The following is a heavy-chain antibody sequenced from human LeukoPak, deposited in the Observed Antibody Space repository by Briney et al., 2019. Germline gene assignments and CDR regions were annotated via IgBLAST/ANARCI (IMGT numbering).Heavy chain of an antibody. V-gene: IGHV3-23*01. D-gene: IGHD4-23*01. Sequence: PGGSLRLSCAASGFTFSTYAVTWVRQAPGKGLEWVSGINSNGDEIYYADSVRGRFTISRDNSKNTLYLQMNSLRAEDTAVYYCARVDVVTVGKNAFDIWGQGTMVTVSS. CDR1: GFTFSTYA. CDR2: INSNGDEI. CDR3: ARVDVVTVGKNAFDI. J-gene: IGHJ3*02.